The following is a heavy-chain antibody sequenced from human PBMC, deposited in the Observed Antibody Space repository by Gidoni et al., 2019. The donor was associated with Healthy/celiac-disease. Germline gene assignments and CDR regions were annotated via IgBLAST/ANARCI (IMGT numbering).Heavy chain of an antibody. V-gene: IGHV4-31*03. CDR1: GGSISSGGYY. Sequence: QVQLQESGPGLVKPSPTLSLTCTVSGGSISSGGYYWSWIRQHPGKCLEWIGYIYYRGSTYYNPSLKSRVTISVDTSKNQFSLKLSSVTAADTAVYYCARGIRYFDWTGLYNWFDPWGQGTLVTVSS. J-gene: IGHJ5*02. CDR3: ARGIRYFDWTGLYNWFDP. CDR2: IYYRGST. D-gene: IGHD3-9*01.